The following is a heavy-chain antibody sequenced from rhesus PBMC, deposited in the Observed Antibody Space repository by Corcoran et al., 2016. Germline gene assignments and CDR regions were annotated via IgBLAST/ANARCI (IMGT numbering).Heavy chain of an antibody. D-gene: IGHD5-42*01. CDR2: IYCSGSST. CDR1: GGSISSSY. CDR3: AIGDTAGTVLNY. J-gene: IGHJ4*01. Sequence: QLQLQESGPGLVKPSETLSVTCAVSGGSISSSYWSWIRQAPGKGLEWIGCIYCSGSSTNYNPSRKSRGTLSVETSKNQLSLKLSSLTTADTAVYYCAIGDTAGTVLNYWGQGVLVTVSS. V-gene: IGHV4-169*02.